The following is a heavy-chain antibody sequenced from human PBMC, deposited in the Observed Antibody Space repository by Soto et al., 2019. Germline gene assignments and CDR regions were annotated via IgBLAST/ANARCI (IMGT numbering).Heavy chain of an antibody. CDR2: ISSSSSTI. J-gene: IGHJ4*02. CDR1: GFTFSSYS. CDR3: AREAPVTTLPSSDFDY. D-gene: IGHD4-17*01. V-gene: IGHV3-48*01. Sequence: EVQLVESGGGLVQPGGSLRLSCAASGFTFSSYSMNWVRQAPGKGLEWVSYISSSSSTIYYADSVKGRFTISRDNAKNSLYLQMNSLRAEDTAGYYCAREAPVTTLPSSDFDYWGQGTLVTASS.